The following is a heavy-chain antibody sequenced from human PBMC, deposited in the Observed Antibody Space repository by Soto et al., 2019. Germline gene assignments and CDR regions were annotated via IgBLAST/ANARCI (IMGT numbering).Heavy chain of an antibody. D-gene: IGHD5-12*01. CDR3: AKADGNIVAAGYYFDY. Sequence: EVQLLESGGGSVQPGGSLRLSCAASGFTFNNYAMSWVRQAPGKGLEWVSSISGSGGRTYYADSVKGRFTISRDNSKNTRYLQMNSLRVEDTAVYYCAKADGNIVAAGYYFDYWGHGTLVTVSS. J-gene: IGHJ4*01. V-gene: IGHV3-23*01. CDR2: ISGSGGRT. CDR1: GFTFNNYA.